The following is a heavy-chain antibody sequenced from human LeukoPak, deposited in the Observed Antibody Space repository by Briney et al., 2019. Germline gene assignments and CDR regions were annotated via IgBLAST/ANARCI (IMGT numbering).Heavy chain of an antibody. Sequence: SQTLSLTCTVSGGSISSGDYYWSWIRQPPGKGLEWIGYIYYSGSTYYNPSLKSRVTISVDTSKNQFSLKLSSVTAADTAVYYCARVVCIYGGSCYNSDYWGQGTLVTVSS. CDR3: ARVVCIYGGSCYNSDY. D-gene: IGHD2-15*01. CDR1: GGSISSGDYY. V-gene: IGHV4-30-4*01. CDR2: IYYSGST. J-gene: IGHJ4*02.